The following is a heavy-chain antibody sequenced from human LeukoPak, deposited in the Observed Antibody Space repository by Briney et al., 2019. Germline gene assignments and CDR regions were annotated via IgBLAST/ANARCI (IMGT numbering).Heavy chain of an antibody. V-gene: IGHV3-48*03. CDR3: ARSEVPYYYDSSGYWRPPKH. Sequence: PGGSLRLSCAASGFTFSSYEMNWVRQAPGKGLEWVSYISSSGSTIYYADSVKGRFTISRDNAKNSLYLQINSLRAEDTAVYYCARSEVPYYYDSSGYWRPPKHWGQGTLVTVSS. D-gene: IGHD3-22*01. CDR2: ISSSGSTI. J-gene: IGHJ1*01. CDR1: GFTFSSYE.